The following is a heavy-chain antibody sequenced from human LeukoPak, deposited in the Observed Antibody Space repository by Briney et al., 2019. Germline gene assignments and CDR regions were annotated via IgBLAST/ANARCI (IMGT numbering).Heavy chain of an antibody. CDR2: ITGNGGST. CDR1: GFTFSNYA. CDR3: AKGYSSSWYFNYFDY. D-gene: IGHD6-13*01. V-gene: IGHV3-23*01. Sequence: GGSLRLSCAASGFTFSNYAMSWVHQAPGKGLEWVSAITGNGGSTYYTDSVKGRFTISRDNSKNTLYLQMNSLRAEDTAVYYCAKGYSSSWYFNYFDYWGQGTLVTVSS. J-gene: IGHJ4*02.